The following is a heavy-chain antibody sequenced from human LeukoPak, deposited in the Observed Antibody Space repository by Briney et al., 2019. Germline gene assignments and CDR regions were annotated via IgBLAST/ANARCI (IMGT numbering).Heavy chain of an antibody. J-gene: IGHJ4*02. CDR3: TRSKYGGWVDQ. Sequence: PGVSLRLSCAPSGFTFSIYWMHWVRGVPGKGLVWVSCIKSDGSYTDYADPVKGRYAISRDNAKNTVYLQMSSLRAEDTAVYYCTRSKYGGWVDQWGQGILVTVSS. CDR2: IKSDGSYT. V-gene: IGHV3-74*01. CDR1: GFTFSIYW. D-gene: IGHD4-23*01.